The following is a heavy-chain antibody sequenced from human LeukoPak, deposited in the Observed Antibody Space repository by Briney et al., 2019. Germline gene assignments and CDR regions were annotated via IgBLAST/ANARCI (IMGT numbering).Heavy chain of an antibody. CDR1: GFTFSSYA. D-gene: IGHD5-18*01. Sequence: GGSLRLSCAASGFTFSSYAMSWVRQAPGKGLEWVSAISGSGGSTYYADSVKGRFTISRDNSKSTLYLQMNSLRAEDTAVYYCAKDSYSYGTNYFDYWGQGTLDTVSS. CDR2: ISGSGGST. V-gene: IGHV3-23*01. CDR3: AKDSYSYGTNYFDY. J-gene: IGHJ4*02.